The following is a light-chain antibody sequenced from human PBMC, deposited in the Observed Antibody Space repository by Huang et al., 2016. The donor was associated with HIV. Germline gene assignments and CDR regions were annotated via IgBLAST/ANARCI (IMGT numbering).Light chain of an antibody. CDR1: RDISTF. Sequence: MTQSPPSLSASIGDRVPLPCRASRDISTFLSLYQQKPGKPPRLLSEAASILHSGGPSRFSGGGSGTNFTLTVSSLQPEDVANYYCQKYDSAPRTFGQGTKLEL. CDR2: AAS. J-gene: IGKJ1*01. CDR3: QKYDSAPRT. V-gene: IGKV1-27*01.